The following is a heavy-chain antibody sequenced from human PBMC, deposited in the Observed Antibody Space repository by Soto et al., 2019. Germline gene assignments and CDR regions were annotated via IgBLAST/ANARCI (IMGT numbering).Heavy chain of an antibody. Sequence: QVQLQQWGAGLLKPSETLSLTCAVYGGSFSGYYWSWIRQPPGKGLEWIGEINHSGSTNYNPSLKSRVTISVDTSKNQFSLKLSSVTAADTAVYYCARTYTAMVTPYYLDYWGQGTLVTVSS. CDR1: GGSFSGYY. CDR2: INHSGST. CDR3: ARTYTAMVTPYYLDY. D-gene: IGHD5-18*01. V-gene: IGHV4-34*01. J-gene: IGHJ4*02.